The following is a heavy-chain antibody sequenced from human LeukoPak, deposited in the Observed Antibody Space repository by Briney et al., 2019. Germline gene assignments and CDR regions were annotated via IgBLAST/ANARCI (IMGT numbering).Heavy chain of an antibody. V-gene: IGHV3-23*01. CDR1: GFTFSSYA. Sequence: GGSLRLSCAASGFTFSSYAMSWVRQAPGMGLEWVSAISGSGGSTYYADSVKGRVTISRDNSKNTLYLQMNSLRAEDTAVYYCAKSIVVGARFDPWGQGTLVTVSS. CDR2: ISGSGGST. CDR3: AKSIVVGARFDP. J-gene: IGHJ5*02. D-gene: IGHD2-2*01.